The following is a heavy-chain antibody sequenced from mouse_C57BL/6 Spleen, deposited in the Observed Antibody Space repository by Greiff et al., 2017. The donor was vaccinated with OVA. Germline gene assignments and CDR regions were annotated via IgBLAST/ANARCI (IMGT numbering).Heavy chain of an antibody. J-gene: IGHJ2*01. CDR2: IDPEDGET. CDR3: ARRSDGGNYFYY. V-gene: IGHV14-2*01. Sequence: EVKLQESGAELVKPGASVKLSCTASGFNIKDYYMHWVKPRTEQGLEWIGRIDPEDGETKYAPKFQGKATITADTASNTAYLQRSSLTSEDTAVYYCARRSDGGNYFYYWGQGTTLSVSS. CDR1: GFNIKDYY.